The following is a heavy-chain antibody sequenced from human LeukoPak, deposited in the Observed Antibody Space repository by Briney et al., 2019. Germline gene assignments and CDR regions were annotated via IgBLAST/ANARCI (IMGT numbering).Heavy chain of an antibody. CDR1: GFTFSSYG. Sequence: RSGGSLRHSCAASGFTFSSYGMSWVRQAPGKGLEWVSAISGSGGSTYYADSVKGRFTISRDNSKNTLYLQMNSLRAEDTAVYYCAKDPVRQLVGATTSYFDYWGQGTLVTVSS. CDR3: AKDPVRQLVGATTSYFDY. J-gene: IGHJ4*02. D-gene: IGHD1-26*01. CDR2: ISGSGGST. V-gene: IGHV3-23*01.